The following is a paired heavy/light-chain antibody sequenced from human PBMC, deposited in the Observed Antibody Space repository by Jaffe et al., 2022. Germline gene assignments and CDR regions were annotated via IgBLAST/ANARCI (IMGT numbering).Heavy chain of an antibody. D-gene: IGHD2-15*01. V-gene: IGHV3-48*03. CDR3: ASSGEYCSGGSCYELDY. J-gene: IGHJ4*02. CDR2: ISSSGSTI. CDR1: GFTFSSYE. Sequence: EVQLVESGGGLVQPGGSLRLSCAASGFTFSSYEMNWVRQAPGKGLEWVSYISSSGSTIYYADSVKGRFTISRDNAKNSLYLQMNSLRAEDTAVYYCASSGEYCSGGSCYELDYWGQGTLVTVSS.
Light chain of an antibody. CDR1: SSDVGGYNY. CDR2: EVS. V-gene: IGLV2-14*01. Sequence: QSALTQPASVSGSPGQSITISCTGTSSDVGGYNYVSWYQQHPGKAPKLMIYEVSNRPSGVSNRFSGSKSGNTASLTISGLQAEDEADYYCSSYTSSSTPLVFGGGTKLTVL. CDR3: SSYTSSSTPLV. J-gene: IGLJ3*02.